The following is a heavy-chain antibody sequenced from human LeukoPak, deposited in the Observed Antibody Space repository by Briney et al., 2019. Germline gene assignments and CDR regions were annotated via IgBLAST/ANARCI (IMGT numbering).Heavy chain of an antibody. CDR2: IYTSGST. V-gene: IGHV4-4*09. CDR1: GGSISSYY. D-gene: IGHD6-13*01. J-gene: IGHJ5*02. CDR3: ARHGREQQLVNWFDP. Sequence: SETLSLTCTVFGGSISSYYWSWIRQPPGKGLEWIGYIYTSGSTNYNPSLKSRFTISVDTSKNQFSLKLTSVTAADTAVYYCARHGREQQLVNWFDPWGQGTLVTVSS.